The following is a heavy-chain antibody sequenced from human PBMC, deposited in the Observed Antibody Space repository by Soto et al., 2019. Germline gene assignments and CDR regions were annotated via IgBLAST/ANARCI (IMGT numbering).Heavy chain of an antibody. D-gene: IGHD3-3*01. Sequence: PGGSLRLSCTASGFTVSSNYMSWVRQAPGKGLEWVSVIYSGGSTYYADSVKGRFTISRDNSKNTLYLQMNSLRAEDTAVYYCARIQSPRLRFLESLLYAGGMDVWGQGTTVTVSS. J-gene: IGHJ6*02. CDR3: ARIQSPRLRFLESLLYAGGMDV. CDR1: GFTVSSNY. CDR2: IYSGGST. V-gene: IGHV3-53*01.